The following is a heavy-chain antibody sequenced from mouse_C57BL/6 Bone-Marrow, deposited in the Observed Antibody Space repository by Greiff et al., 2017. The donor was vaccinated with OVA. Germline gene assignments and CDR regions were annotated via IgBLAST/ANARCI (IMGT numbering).Heavy chain of an antibody. J-gene: IGHJ1*03. CDR1: GFTFSSYG. CDR2: ISSGGSYT. V-gene: IGHV5-6*02. Sequence: EVMLVESGGDLVKPGGSLKLSCAASGFTFSSYGMSWVRQTPDKRLEWVATISSGGSYTYYPDSVKGRFTISRDNAKNTLYLQMSSLKSEDTAMYYCARRGVTTGYLDVWGTGTTVTVSS. D-gene: IGHD2-2*01. CDR3: ARRGVTTGYLDV.